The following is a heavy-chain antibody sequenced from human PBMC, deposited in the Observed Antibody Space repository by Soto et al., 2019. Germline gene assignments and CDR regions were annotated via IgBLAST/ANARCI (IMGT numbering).Heavy chain of an antibody. J-gene: IGHJ4*02. Sequence: ASVKVSCKASGYTFTSVAIHWLRQAPGQRPEWMGWINPDNGHTRYSQKFQGRVTITRDTSASAAYMELSSLRSDDTAVYYCATDPHYYDTTGYCLDNWGQGTLVTVSS. CDR2: INPDNGHT. V-gene: IGHV1-3*01. CDR3: ATDPHYYDTTGYCLDN. D-gene: IGHD3-22*01. CDR1: GYTFTSVA.